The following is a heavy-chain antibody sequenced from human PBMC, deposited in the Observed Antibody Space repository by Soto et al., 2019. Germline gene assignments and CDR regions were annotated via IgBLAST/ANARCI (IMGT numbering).Heavy chain of an antibody. CDR2: ISGSGGRT. V-gene: IGHV3-23*01. Sequence: GGSLRLSCAASGFTFSSYAMSWVRQAPGKGLEWVSAISGSGGRTYYADSVKGRFTISRDNSKNTLFLQMNSLRAEDTAVYYCAKDGGTTGTTGAFDIPGTGTIVTVSS. CDR1: GFTFSSYA. D-gene: IGHD1-1*01. CDR3: AKDGGTTGTTGAFDI. J-gene: IGHJ3*02.